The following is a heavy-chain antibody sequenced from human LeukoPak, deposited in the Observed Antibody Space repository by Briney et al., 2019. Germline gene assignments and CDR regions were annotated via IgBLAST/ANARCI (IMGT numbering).Heavy chain of an antibody. CDR2: IYPDDSDT. J-gene: IGHJ3*02. V-gene: IGHV5-51*01. D-gene: IGHD3-16*01. Sequence: GESLKISCKGSGYTFTRHWIGWVRQMPGKGLEWMGIIYPDDSDTRYSPSFQGQVTISADKSISTAYLQWSSLKASDTAMYYCARRGSGSSSGGVAFDIWGQGTMVTVSS. CDR1: GYTFTRHW. CDR3: ARRGSGSSSGGVAFDI.